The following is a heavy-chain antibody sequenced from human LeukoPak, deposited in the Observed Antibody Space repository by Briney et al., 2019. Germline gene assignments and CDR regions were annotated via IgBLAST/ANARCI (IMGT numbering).Heavy chain of an antibody. Sequence: GGSLRLSCAASGFTFSSYGMHWVRQAPGKGLGWVSAISGSGGSTYYADSVKGRFTISRVNSKNTLYLQMNSLRAEDTAVYYCAKDWRFGELFVHWGQGTLVTVSS. J-gene: IGHJ4*02. CDR1: GFTFSSYG. D-gene: IGHD3-10*01. V-gene: IGHV3-23*01. CDR2: ISGSGGST. CDR3: AKDWRFGELFVH.